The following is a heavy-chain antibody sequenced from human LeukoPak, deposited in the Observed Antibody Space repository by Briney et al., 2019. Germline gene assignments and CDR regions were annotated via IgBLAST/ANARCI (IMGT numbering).Heavy chain of an antibody. Sequence: ASVKVSCKASGYTFTSYDINWVRQATGQGLEWMGWMNPNSGNTGYAQKFQGRVTITRNTSISTAYMELSSLRSEDTAVYYCARGRDSGSYLAYDYWGQGTLVTVSS. CDR2: MNPNSGNT. CDR3: ARGRDSGSYLAYDY. V-gene: IGHV1-8*03. CDR1: GYTFTSYD. J-gene: IGHJ4*02. D-gene: IGHD1-26*01.